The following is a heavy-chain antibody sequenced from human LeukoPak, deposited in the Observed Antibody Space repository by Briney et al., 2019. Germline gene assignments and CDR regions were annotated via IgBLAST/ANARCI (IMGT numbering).Heavy chain of an antibody. CDR3: ARAYGFISAFDI. CDR1: GFTFSSYS. V-gene: IGHV3-21*01. Sequence: PGGSLRLSCAVSGFTFSSYSMNWVRQAPGKGLEWVSSISSSSSYIYYADSVKGRFTISRDNAKNSLYLQMNSLRAEDTAVYYCARAYGFISAFDIWGQGTMVTVSS. CDR2: ISSSSSYI. D-gene: IGHD3-10*01. J-gene: IGHJ3*02.